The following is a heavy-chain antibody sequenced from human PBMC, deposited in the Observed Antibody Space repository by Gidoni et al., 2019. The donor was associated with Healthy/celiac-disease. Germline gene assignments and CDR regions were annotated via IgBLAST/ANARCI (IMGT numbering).Heavy chain of an antibody. CDR3: AREVSSGWFGFDY. V-gene: IGHV3-21*01. D-gene: IGHD6-19*01. CDR2: ISSSSSYI. J-gene: IGHJ4*02. Sequence: EVQLVESGGGLVTPGGSLRLSCAASGFPFSSYSMNWVRQAPGKGLEWVSSISSSSSYIYYADSVKGRFTISRDNAKNSLYLQMNSLRAEDTAVYYCAREVSSGWFGFDYWGQGTLVTVSS. CDR1: GFPFSSYS.